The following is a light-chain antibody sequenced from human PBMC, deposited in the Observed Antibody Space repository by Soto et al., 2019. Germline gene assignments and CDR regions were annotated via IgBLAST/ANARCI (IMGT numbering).Light chain of an antibody. J-gene: IGKJ1*01. Sequence: DIHMTQSPSSLSASVGDIITITCRASQSISTYLNWYQQKPGKAPKLLIFAAISLQSGVPSRFSGRGSGTDFTLTISSLQPEDFATYSCQQTYINSRTFGQGTKVDI. CDR1: QSISTY. CDR2: AAI. V-gene: IGKV1-39*01. CDR3: QQTYINSRT.